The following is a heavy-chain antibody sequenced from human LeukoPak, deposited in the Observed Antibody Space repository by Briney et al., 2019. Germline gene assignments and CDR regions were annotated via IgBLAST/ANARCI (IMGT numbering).Heavy chain of an antibody. CDR1: GFTFSSYA. Sequence: GGSLRLSCAASGFTFSSYAMIWVRLAPGKGLEWVSSIGGSGSNTYYADSVKGRFTISRDKSKNTVYLQMNSPRAEDTAVYYCAKFSRDYYDSSGYYYDHWGQGTLVTVSS. J-gene: IGHJ5*02. CDR2: IGGSGSNT. CDR3: AKFSRDYYDSSGYYYDH. D-gene: IGHD3-22*01. V-gene: IGHV3-23*01.